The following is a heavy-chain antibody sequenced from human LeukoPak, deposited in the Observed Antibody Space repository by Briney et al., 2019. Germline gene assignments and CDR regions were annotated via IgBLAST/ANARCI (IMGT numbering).Heavy chain of an antibody. CDR1: GGSISSGSYY. CDR3: ARGGTANDAFDI. J-gene: IGHJ3*02. Sequence: SETLSLTCTVSGGSISSGSYYWSWIRQPAGKGLEWIGRIYTSGSTNYNPSLKSRVTISVDTSKNQFSLKLSSVTAADTAVYYCARGGTANDAFDIWGQGTMVTVSS. CDR2: IYTSGST. V-gene: IGHV4-61*02.